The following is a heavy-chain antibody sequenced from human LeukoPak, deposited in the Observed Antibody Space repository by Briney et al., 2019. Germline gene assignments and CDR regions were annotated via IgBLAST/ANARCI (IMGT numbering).Heavy chain of an antibody. J-gene: IGHJ4*02. CDR3: ARDFSWGPDC. CDR2: VNGKRGDT. D-gene: IGHD7-27*01. Sequence: WVSVTVSCKASGFSLTDHYMHWLRQAPGQGLEWMGWVNGKRGDTNYAQQFQDRVLMTRDTSINTIYMELTRLTTDDTATYYCARDFSWGPDCWGQGTLVTVSS. CDR1: GFSLTDHY. V-gene: IGHV1-2*02.